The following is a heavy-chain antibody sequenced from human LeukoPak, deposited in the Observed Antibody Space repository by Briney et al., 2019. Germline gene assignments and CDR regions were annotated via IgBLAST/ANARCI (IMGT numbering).Heavy chain of an antibody. V-gene: IGHV1-8*03. Sequence: ASVKVSCKASGYTFTSYDINWVRQATGQGLEWRGWMNPNSGNTGYAQKFQGRVTITRNTSISTAYMELSSLRSEDTAVYYCARDLRVYSSSSYYYYYMDVWGKGTTVTVSS. J-gene: IGHJ6*03. CDR1: GYTFTSYD. CDR3: ARDLRVYSSSSYYYYYMDV. D-gene: IGHD6-13*01. CDR2: MNPNSGNT.